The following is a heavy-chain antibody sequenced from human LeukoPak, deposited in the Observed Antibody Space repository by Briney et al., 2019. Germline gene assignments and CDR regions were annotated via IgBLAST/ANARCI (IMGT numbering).Heavy chain of an antibody. CDR2: ISSSGSTI. CDR1: GFTFSSYE. J-gene: IGHJ4*02. V-gene: IGHV3-48*03. D-gene: IGHD3-22*01. CDR3: ARGAGFDYDSSGYVN. Sequence: GGSLRLSCAASGFTFSSYEMNWVRQAPGKGLEWVSYISSSGSTIYYADSVKGRFTISRDNAKNSLYLQMNSLRAEDTAVYYCARGAGFDYDSSGYVNWGQGTLVTVSS.